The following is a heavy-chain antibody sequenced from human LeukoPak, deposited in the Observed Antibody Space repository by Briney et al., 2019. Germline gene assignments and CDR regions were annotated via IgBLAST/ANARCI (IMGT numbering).Heavy chain of an antibody. CDR2: ISSSVITI. V-gene: IGHV3-48*03. CDR3: AREVVGFGELAYFDY. Sequence: QPGGSLRLSCAASGFTFSSYEMNWVRQAPGKGLEWVSYISSSVITIYYADSVKGRFTISRDNAKNSLYLQMNSLRAEDTAVYYCAREVVGFGELAYFDYWGQGTLVTVSS. J-gene: IGHJ4*02. D-gene: IGHD3-10*01. CDR1: GFTFSSYE.